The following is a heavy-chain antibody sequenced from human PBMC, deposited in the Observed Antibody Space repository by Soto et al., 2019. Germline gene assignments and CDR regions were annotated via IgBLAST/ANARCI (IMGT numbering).Heavy chain of an antibody. CDR3: AKSAVDSSGYYSFPPHFDY. Sequence: GGSLRLSCAASGFTFSSYAMSWVRQAPGKGLEWVSAISGSGGSTYYADSVKGRFTISRDNSKNTLYLQMNSLRAEDTAVYYCAKSAVDSSGYYSFPPHFDYWGQGTLVTVSS. D-gene: IGHD3-22*01. CDR1: GFTFSSYA. J-gene: IGHJ4*02. V-gene: IGHV3-23*01. CDR2: ISGSGGST.